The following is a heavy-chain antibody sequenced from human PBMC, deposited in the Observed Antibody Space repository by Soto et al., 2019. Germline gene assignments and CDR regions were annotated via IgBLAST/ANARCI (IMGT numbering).Heavy chain of an antibody. D-gene: IGHD4-17*01. V-gene: IGHV4-59*08. CDR3: ARPYGDFYWWYFDL. CDR2: VHNSGST. CDR1: GGSISNYY. Sequence: QVRLQESGPGLVEPSETLSLTCTVSGGSISNYYWSWIRQPPGKGLEWIGYVHNSGSTYYNPSLKSRVTISEDTSKNQLFLELRSVTAADTAVYYCARPYGDFYWWYFDLWGRGTLVTVSS. J-gene: IGHJ2*01.